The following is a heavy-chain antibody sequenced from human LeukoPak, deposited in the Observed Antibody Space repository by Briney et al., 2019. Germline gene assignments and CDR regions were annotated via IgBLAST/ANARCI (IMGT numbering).Heavy chain of an antibody. D-gene: IGHD6-19*01. Sequence: GGSLRLSCAASGFTFSSYAVSWVRQAPGKGLEWVSAISGSGGSTYYADSVKGRFTISRDNSKNTLYLQMNSLRAEDTAVYYCAKRPYSSGWPAFDYWGQGTLVTVSS. V-gene: IGHV3-23*01. CDR2: ISGSGGST. CDR3: AKRPYSSGWPAFDY. CDR1: GFTFSSYA. J-gene: IGHJ4*02.